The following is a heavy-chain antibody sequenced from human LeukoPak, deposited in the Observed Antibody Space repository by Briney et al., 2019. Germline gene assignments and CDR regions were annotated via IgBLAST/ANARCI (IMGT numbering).Heavy chain of an antibody. CDR1: GVSIYSSTYY. J-gene: IGHJ3*02. CDR2: IYYNENT. D-gene: IGHD2-15*01. CDR3: ARQLAAGNDTFDI. V-gene: IGHV4-39*01. Sequence: SETLSLTCTVSGVSIYSSTYYWAWIRQPPGKGLEFIGSIYYNENTHHNPSLKSRLTISVDTSTNHFSLRLTSVTAADTAIYYCARQLAAGNDTFDIWGQGTVVTVSS.